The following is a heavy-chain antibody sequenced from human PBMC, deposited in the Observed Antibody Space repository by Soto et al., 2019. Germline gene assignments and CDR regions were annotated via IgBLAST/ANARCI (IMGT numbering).Heavy chain of an antibody. V-gene: IGHV1-3*01. CDR3: ARGRASLEWLLFDY. J-gene: IGHJ4*02. CDR2: INAGNGNT. D-gene: IGHD3-3*01. Sequence: QVQLVQSGAEVKKPGASVKVSCKASGYTFTSYAMHWVRHAPGQRLEWMGWINAGNGNTKYSQKFQGRVTITRDTSASTAYMELSSLRSEDTAVYYCARGRASLEWLLFDYWGQGALVTVSS. CDR1: GYTFTSYA.